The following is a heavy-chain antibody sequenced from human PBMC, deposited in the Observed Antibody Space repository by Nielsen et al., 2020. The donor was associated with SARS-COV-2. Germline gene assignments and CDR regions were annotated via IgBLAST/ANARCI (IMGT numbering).Heavy chain of an antibody. Sequence: ASVKVSCKASGYTFTSYGISWVRQAPGQGLEWMGWISAYNGNTNYAQKFQGRVTMTTDTSTSTAYMELRSLRSDDTAVYYCARDLSMITFGGVIGDWYFDLWGRGTLVTVSS. CDR1: GYTFTSYG. V-gene: IGHV1-18*01. J-gene: IGHJ2*01. D-gene: IGHD3-16*02. CDR2: ISAYNGNT. CDR3: ARDLSMITFGGVIGDWYFDL.